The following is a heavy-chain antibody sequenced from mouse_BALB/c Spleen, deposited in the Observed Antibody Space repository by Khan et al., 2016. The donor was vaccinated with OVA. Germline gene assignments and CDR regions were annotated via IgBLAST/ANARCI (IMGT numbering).Heavy chain of an antibody. V-gene: IGHV5-9-3*01. CDR3: ARPPITTVVATSYWFFDV. Sequence: VQRVESGGGLVQPGGSLKLSCAASGFTFSSYAMSWVRQTPEKRLEWVATISSGGSYTYYPDSVKGRFTISRDNAKNTLYLQMSSLRSEDTAMYYCARPPITTVVATSYWFFDVWGAGTTVTVSS. CDR1: GFTFSSYA. J-gene: IGHJ1*01. D-gene: IGHD1-1*01. CDR2: ISSGGSYT.